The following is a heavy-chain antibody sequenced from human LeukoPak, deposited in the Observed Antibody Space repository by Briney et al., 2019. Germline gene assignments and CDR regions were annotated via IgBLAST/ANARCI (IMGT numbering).Heavy chain of an antibody. Sequence: SVKVSCKASGGTFSSYAISWVRQAPGQGLEWMGRIIPILGIANYAQKFQGRVTITADKSTSTAYMELSSLRSEDTAVYYCVSVVVAATGYYFDYWGQGTLVTVSS. V-gene: IGHV1-69*04. D-gene: IGHD2-15*01. CDR2: IIPILGIA. CDR3: VSVVVAATGYYFDY. CDR1: GGTFSSYA. J-gene: IGHJ4*02.